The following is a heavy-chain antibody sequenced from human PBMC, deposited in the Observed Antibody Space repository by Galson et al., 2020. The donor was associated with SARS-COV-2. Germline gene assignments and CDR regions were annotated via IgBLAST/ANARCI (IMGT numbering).Heavy chain of an antibody. J-gene: IGHJ4*02. V-gene: IGHV3-74*01. CDR3: ASRGVVIRDISFDN. D-gene: IGHD2-21*01. CDR1: GFTFSRFD. Sequence: GESLKISCVASGFTFSRFDMPWVRQAPGKGLVWVSRLNSDGISAFYADSVEGRFTISRDNAKNTLYLQMHSLRAEDTAVYYCASRGVVIRDISFDNWGQGTLVTVSS. CDR2: LNSDGISA.